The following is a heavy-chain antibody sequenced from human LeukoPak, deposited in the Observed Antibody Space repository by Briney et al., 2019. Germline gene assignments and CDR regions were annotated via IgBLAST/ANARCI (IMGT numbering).Heavy chain of an antibody. D-gene: IGHD6-19*01. Sequence: GGSLRLSCAASGFTFSSYSMNWVRQAPGKGLEWVSSISSSSSYIYYADSVKGRFTISRDNAKNSLYLQMNSLRAEDTAVYYCARVRLKPGIAVAGTEDYWGQGTLVTVSS. V-gene: IGHV3-21*01. CDR2: ISSSSSYI. CDR1: GFTFSSYS. J-gene: IGHJ4*02. CDR3: ARVRLKPGIAVAGTEDY.